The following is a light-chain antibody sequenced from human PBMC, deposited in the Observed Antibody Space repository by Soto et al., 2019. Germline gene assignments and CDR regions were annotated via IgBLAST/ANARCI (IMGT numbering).Light chain of an antibody. CDR3: QQFGSSWLT. V-gene: IGKV3-20*01. J-gene: IGKJ1*01. Sequence: ENVLTQSPGTLSLAPGERATLSCRASQSIGSSYLAWYQQIPGHAPRLIIYGTSSRATGIPDRFSGSGSGTDFTLTMSRLEPEDLAVYYCQQFGSSWLTFGQPNKV. CDR1: QSIGSSY. CDR2: GTS.